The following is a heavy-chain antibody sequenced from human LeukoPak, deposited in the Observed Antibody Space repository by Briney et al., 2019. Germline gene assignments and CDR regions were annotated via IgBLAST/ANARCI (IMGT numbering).Heavy chain of an antibody. CDR2: ISYDGSNK. Sequence: PGGSLRLSCAASGFTFSSYAMHWVRQAPGKGLEWVAVISYDGSNKYYADSVKGRFTISRDNSKNTLYLQMNSLRAEDTAVYYCASKDSGYADLDAFDIWAKGQWSPSLQ. CDR1: GFTFSSYA. V-gene: IGHV3-30*04. CDR3: ASKDSGYADLDAFDI. D-gene: IGHD5-12*01. J-gene: IGHJ3*02.